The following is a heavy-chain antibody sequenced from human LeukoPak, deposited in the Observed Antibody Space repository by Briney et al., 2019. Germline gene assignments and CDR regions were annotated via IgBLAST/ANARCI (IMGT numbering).Heavy chain of an antibody. CDR1: GYTFTSYG. Sequence: ASVKVSCKASGYTFTSYGISWVRQAPGQGLEWMGWISAYNGNTNYAQKLQGGVTMTTDTSTSTAYMELRSLRSDDTAVYYCARANRLTGTTGVDYWGQGTLVTVSS. J-gene: IGHJ4*02. CDR3: ARANRLTGTTGVDY. CDR2: ISAYNGNT. D-gene: IGHD1-20*01. V-gene: IGHV1-18*01.